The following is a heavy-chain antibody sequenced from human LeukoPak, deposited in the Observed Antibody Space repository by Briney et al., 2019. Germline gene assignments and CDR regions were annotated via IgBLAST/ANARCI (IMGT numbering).Heavy chain of an antibody. CDR2: ISYGGSNK. Sequence: GGPLRLSCAASGFTFSSYGMHWVRQAPGKGLEGVAVISYGGSNKFYADSVKGRFTISRDNSKNTLYLQMNSLRAEDTAVYYCAKGYCSSTSCPFPWGRDVWGQGTTVTVSS. CDR3: AKGYCSSTSCPFPWGRDV. CDR1: GFTFSSYG. V-gene: IGHV3-30*18. J-gene: IGHJ6*02. D-gene: IGHD2-2*01.